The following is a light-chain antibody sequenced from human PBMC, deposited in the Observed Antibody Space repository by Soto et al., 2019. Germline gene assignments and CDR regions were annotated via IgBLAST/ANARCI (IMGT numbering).Light chain of an antibody. CDR1: NSDVGAYNY. CDR3: SSYARSTTLL. Sequence: QSVLTQPASVSXXPGQSITISCTGTNSDVGAYNYVSWFQQHPGKVPKLLVYEVNNRPSGVSNRFSGSKSGNTASLTISGLQAEDEADYYCSSYARSTTLLFGGGTKLTVL. J-gene: IGLJ3*02. CDR2: EVN. V-gene: IGLV2-14*01.